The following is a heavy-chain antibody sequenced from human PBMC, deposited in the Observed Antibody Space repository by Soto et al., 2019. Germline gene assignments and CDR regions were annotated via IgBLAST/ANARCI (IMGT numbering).Heavy chain of an antibody. D-gene: IGHD5-12*01. CDR3: ARDNGYDAATLDY. CDR2: ISSSSTNI. CDR1: GFTFSTCS. Sequence: EVQLVESGGGLVKPGGSLRLSCAASGFTFSTCSMNWLCQAPGKGLEWVSSISSSSTNIYYADSVKGRFTISRDNAKNSLYLQMNSLRAEDTAVYYCARDNGYDAATLDYWGQGTLVTVSS. V-gene: IGHV3-21*02. J-gene: IGHJ4*02.